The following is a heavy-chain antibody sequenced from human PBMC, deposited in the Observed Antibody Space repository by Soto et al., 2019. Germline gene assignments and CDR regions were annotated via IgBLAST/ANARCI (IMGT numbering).Heavy chain of an antibody. D-gene: IGHD3-22*01. J-gene: IGHJ4*02. Sequence: QVQLVQSGAEVKKPGSSVKVSCKASGGTFSSYTISWVRQAPGQGLEWMGRIIPILGIANYAQKFQGRVTXXAXKXXSTAYMELSSLRSEDTAVYYCAYDYYDSSGYHLRYWGQGTLVTVSS. CDR1: GGTFSSYT. V-gene: IGHV1-69*02. CDR2: IIPILGIA. CDR3: AYDYYDSSGYHLRY.